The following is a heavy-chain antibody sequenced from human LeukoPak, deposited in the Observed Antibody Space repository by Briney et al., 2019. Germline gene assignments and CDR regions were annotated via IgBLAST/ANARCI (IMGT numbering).Heavy chain of an antibody. Sequence: GGSLRLSCAASGFTFSSYTMNWVRQVPGKGLEWVSSISSSSSYIYYADSVKGRFTISRDNAKNSLFLQMNNLRAEDTAVYYCARDKYGSGSYSWSKRLDYWGQGTLVTVSS. V-gene: IGHV3-21*01. J-gene: IGHJ4*02. CDR2: ISSSSSYI. CDR3: ARDKYGSGSYSWSKRLDY. D-gene: IGHD3-10*01. CDR1: GFTFSSYT.